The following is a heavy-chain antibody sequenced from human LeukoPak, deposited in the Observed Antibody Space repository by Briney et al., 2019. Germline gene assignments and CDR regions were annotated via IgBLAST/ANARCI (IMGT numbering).Heavy chain of an antibody. CDR1: GYSFTTYW. J-gene: IGHJ4*02. V-gene: IGHV5-51*01. Sequence: LGESLKISCKASGYSFTTYWIGWVRQMPGKGLEWVGNIYPGDYDTRYSPSFQGRVTISADKSIGTAYLQWSSLKASDTAIYYCARRNGYVSSYYFDYWGQGNLVTVSS. CDR3: ARRNGYVSSYYFDY. CDR2: IYPGDYDT. D-gene: IGHD5-12*01.